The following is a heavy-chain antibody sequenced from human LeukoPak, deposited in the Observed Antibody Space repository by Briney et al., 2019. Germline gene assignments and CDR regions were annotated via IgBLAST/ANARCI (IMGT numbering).Heavy chain of an antibody. Sequence: PGGSLRLSCAASGFTFSSYAMSWVRQAPGKGLEWVSAISGSGGSTYYADSVEGRFTISRDNSKNTLYLQLNSLRAEDTAVYYCAKDRGYCTSTSCHTYFFDYWGQGTLVTVSS. CDR3: AKDRGYCTSTSCHTYFFDY. V-gene: IGHV3-23*01. J-gene: IGHJ4*02. CDR2: ISGSGGST. CDR1: GFTFSSYA. D-gene: IGHD2-2*02.